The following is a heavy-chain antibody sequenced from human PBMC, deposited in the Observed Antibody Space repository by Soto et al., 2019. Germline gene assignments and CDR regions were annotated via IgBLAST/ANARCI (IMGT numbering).Heavy chain of an antibody. D-gene: IGHD2-15*01. CDR2: ISSSSSYI. V-gene: IGHV3-21*04. Sequence: GGSLRLSCAASGFTFSSYSMNWVRQAPGKGLEWVSSISSSSSYIYYADSVKGRFTISRDNSKNTLSLQMNSLTAEDTAVYFCAKRRGAGGHFDYWGQGALATVSS. J-gene: IGHJ4*02. CDR1: GFTFSSYS. CDR3: AKRRGAGGHFDY.